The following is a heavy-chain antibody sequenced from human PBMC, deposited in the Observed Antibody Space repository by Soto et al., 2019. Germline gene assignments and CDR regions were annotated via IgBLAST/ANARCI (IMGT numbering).Heavy chain of an antibody. J-gene: IGHJ4*02. CDR2: IYQSGST. Sequence: QVQLQESGPGLVKPSETLSLTCTVSGGSISSYYWSWIRQPPGQGLEWIGDIYQSGSTNYSPSLTSRVTISVETSKNQFSLKLRSVTAASTAVYYCSRRYCSSSSCYLPYWCQGTLVTVSS. CDR3: SRRYCSSSSCYLPY. CDR1: GGSISSYY. D-gene: IGHD2-15*01. V-gene: IGHV4-59*08.